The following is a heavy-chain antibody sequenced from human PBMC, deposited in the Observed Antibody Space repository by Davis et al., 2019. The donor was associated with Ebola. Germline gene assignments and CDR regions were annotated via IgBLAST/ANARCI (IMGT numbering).Heavy chain of an antibody. CDR2: INPNSGGT. CDR1: GGTFSSYT. D-gene: IGHD1-1*01. V-gene: IGHV1-2*06. Sequence: AASVTVSCKASGGTFSSYTISWVRQAPGQGLEWMGRINPNSGGTNYAQKFQGRVTMTRDTSISTAYMELSRLRSDDTAVYYCARALFPTTSDHWGQGTLVTVSS. J-gene: IGHJ4*02. CDR3: ARALFPTTSDH.